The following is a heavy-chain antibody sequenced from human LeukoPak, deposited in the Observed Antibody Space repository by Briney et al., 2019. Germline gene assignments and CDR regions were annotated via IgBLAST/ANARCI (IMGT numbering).Heavy chain of an antibody. Sequence: ASVKVSCKASAYTFASYDINWVRQATGQGLEWVGWMNPNSGNTGYAQKCQGRVTMTRNTSISTAYMELSSLRSEDTAVYYCARTDGYYDSSGNWGQGTLVTVSS. V-gene: IGHV1-8*01. D-gene: IGHD3-22*01. CDR1: AYTFASYD. CDR2: MNPNSGNT. CDR3: ARTDGYYDSSGN. J-gene: IGHJ4*02.